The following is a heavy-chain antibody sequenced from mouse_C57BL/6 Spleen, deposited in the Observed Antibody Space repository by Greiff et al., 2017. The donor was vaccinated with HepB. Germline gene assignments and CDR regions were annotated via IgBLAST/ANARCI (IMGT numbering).Heavy chain of an antibody. Sequence: VQLQQPGAELVMPGASVKLSCKASGYTFTSYWMHWVKQRPGQGLEWIGEIDPSDSYTNYNQKFKGKSTLTVDKSSSTAYMQLSSLTSEDSAVYYCARRLGLRRQYYFDYWGQGTTLTVSS. D-gene: IGHD3-2*01. V-gene: IGHV1-69*01. CDR3: ARRLGLRRQYYFDY. J-gene: IGHJ2*01. CDR1: GYTFTSYW. CDR2: IDPSDSYT.